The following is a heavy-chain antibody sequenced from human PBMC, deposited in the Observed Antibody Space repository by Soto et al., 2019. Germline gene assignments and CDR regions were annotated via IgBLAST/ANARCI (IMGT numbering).Heavy chain of an antibody. J-gene: IGHJ5*02. V-gene: IGHV4-34*01. CDR3: ARAYSSGYYFRLDP. CDR2: INHSGST. D-gene: IGHD3-22*01. CDR1: GGSFSGYY. Sequence: QVQLQQWGAGLLKPSETLSLTCAVYGGSFSGYYWSWIRQPPGKGLEWIGDINHSGSTNYNPSLKSRVTIPVDTSKNQFSLKLSSVTAADTAVYYCARAYSSGYYFRLDPWGQGTLVTVSS.